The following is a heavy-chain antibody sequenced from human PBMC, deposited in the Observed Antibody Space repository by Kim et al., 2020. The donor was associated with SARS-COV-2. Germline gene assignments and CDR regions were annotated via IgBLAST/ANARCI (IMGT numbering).Heavy chain of an antibody. CDR1: GGSISSSSYY. V-gene: IGHV4-39*01. CDR2: IYYSGST. Sequence: SETLSLTCTVSGGSISSSSYYWGWIRQPPGKGLEWIGSIYYSGSTYYNPSLKSRVTISVDTSKNQFSLKLSSVTAADTAVYYCARMGSGSYYIVDYWGQGTLVTVSS. J-gene: IGHJ4*02. D-gene: IGHD3-10*01. CDR3: ARMGSGSYYIVDY.